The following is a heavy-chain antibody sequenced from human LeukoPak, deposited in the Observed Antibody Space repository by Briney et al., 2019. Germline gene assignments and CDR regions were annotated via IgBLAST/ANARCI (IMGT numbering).Heavy chain of an antibody. V-gene: IGHV4-31*11. CDR1: GGSFSGYY. D-gene: IGHD3-22*01. CDR3: AAFDSATYDAFDI. CDR2: IYYSGST. J-gene: IGHJ3*02. Sequence: SETLSLTCAVYGGSFSGYYWSWIRQHPGKGLEWIGYIYYSGSTHYNSSLESRVTISVDTSKKQFSLKLSSVTAADTAVYYCAAFDSATYDAFDIWGQGTMVTVSS.